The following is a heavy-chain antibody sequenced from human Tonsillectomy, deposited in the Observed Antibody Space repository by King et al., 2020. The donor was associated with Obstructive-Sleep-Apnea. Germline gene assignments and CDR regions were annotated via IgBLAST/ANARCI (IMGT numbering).Heavy chain of an antibody. V-gene: IGHV4-59*08. CDR3: ARSLAAAGVFGT. CDR2: VFHTGST. Sequence: VQLQESGPGLVEPSGTLSLTCTVSGGSISSFFWSWIRQSPGKGLEWIGYVFHTGSTKYNPSLRSRVTISVDTSKTQFSLTLKSVTATDTAVYFCARSLAAAGVFGTWGQGTLVTVPS. CDR1: GGSISSFF. D-gene: IGHD6-13*01. J-gene: IGHJ5*02.